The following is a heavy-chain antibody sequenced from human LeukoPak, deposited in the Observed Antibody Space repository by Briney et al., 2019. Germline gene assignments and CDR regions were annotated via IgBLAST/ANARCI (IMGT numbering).Heavy chain of an antibody. CDR3: TGGSGWYSPDY. CDR2: IIGTKANNYAT. CDR1: GFTLSGSA. D-gene: IGHD6-19*01. J-gene: IGHJ4*02. Sequence: PGGSLRLSCAASGFTLSGSAMHWVRQASGKGLEWVGRIIGTKANNYATAYAASVKGRFTISRDDSKNTAYLQMNSLKTEDTAVYYCTGGSGWYSPDYWGQGTLVTVSS. V-gene: IGHV3-73*01.